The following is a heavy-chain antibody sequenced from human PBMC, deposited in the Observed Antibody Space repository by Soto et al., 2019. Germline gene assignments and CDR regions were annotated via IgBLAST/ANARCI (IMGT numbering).Heavy chain of an antibody. CDR1: GFTFNNYV. CDR2: ITGGGGDK. Sequence: EAQLLESGGGLVQPGGSLRLSCAASGFTFNNYVMGWVRQAPAKGLEWFSAITGGGGDKYYADSVKGRFTISRDSSKNMLFLQMNSLRAEDTAVYYCARGSANSRPYYFDYWGQGTLVTVSS. CDR3: ARGSANSRPYYFDY. J-gene: IGHJ4*02. V-gene: IGHV3-23*01. D-gene: IGHD3-22*01.